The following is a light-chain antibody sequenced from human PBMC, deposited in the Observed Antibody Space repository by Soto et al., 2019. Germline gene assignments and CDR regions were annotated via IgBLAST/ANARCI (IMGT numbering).Light chain of an antibody. J-gene: IGKJ1*01. CDR1: ENIKNY. CDR2: GAS. CDR3: AQIYTAQWT. V-gene: IGKV1-39*01. Sequence: DIQVTQSPSSLPASLGDRVTITCRASENIKNYLLWYQQKPGKAPKLLIYGASTLKTGVPSRFSGSGSGTDFTFTIGSLQPDDFATYYCAQIYTAQWTFGQGTRVDLK.